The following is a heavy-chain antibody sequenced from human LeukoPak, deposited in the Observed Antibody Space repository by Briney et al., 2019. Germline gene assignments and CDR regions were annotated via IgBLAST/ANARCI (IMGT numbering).Heavy chain of an antibody. CDR2: ISSSSNYV. CDR1: GFTFRDYA. Sequence: PGGSLRLSCAASGFTFRDYAMNWVRQAPGKGLEWVSSISSSSNYVYNAASVQGLFTISRDNTKNSLYLQMNSLRAEDTAVYYCTRDFDWFRNQFDYWGQGTLVTVSS. V-gene: IGHV3-21*01. J-gene: IGHJ4*02. D-gene: IGHD3-9*01. CDR3: TRDFDWFRNQFDY.